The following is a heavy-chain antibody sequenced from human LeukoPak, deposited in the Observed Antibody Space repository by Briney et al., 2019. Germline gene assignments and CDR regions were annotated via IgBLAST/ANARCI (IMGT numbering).Heavy chain of an antibody. V-gene: IGHV3-21*01. Sequence: PGGSLRLSCAAAGFTFSSYSMNWVRQAPGKGLEWVSSISSNSTYIYYADSMMGRFTISRDNAKNSLYLQMNSLRAEDTAVYYCTCDLDRSDGLWGQGTMVTVSS. CDR1: GFTFSSYS. D-gene: IGHD2-8*01. J-gene: IGHJ3*01. CDR3: TCDLDRSDGL. CDR2: ISSNSTYI.